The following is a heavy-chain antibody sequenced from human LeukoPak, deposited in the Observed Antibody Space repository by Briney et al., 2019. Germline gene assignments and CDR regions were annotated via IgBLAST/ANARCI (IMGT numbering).Heavy chain of an antibody. Sequence: GESLKISCKGSGYSFTSYWIGWVRQMPGKGPEWMGIIYPGDSGTRYSPSFQGQVTISADKSISTAYLQWSSLKASDTAMYYCARNMAVAGTSFDCWGQGTLVTVSS. CDR2: IYPGDSGT. CDR3: ARNMAVAGTSFDC. D-gene: IGHD6-19*01. V-gene: IGHV5-51*01. CDR1: GYSFTSYW. J-gene: IGHJ4*02.